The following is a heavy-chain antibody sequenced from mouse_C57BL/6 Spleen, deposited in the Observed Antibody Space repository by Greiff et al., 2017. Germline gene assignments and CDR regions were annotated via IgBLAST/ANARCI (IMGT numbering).Heavy chain of an antibody. CDR1: GYSITRGYY. V-gene: IGHV3-6*01. CDR3: ARDRGWDGYFDV. CDR2: ISYDGSN. J-gene: IGHJ1*03. D-gene: IGHD4-1*01. Sequence: EVKLEESGPGLVKPSQSLSLTCSVTGYSITRGYYWNWIRQFPGNKLEWMGYISYDGSNNYNPSLKNRISITRDTSKNQFFLKLNSVTTEDTATYYCARDRGWDGYFDVWGTGTTVTVSS.